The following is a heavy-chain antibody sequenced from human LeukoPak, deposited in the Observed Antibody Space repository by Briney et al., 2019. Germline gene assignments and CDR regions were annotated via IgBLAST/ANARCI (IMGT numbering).Heavy chain of an antibody. J-gene: IGHJ4*02. Sequence: GASVKVSCKASEATFTDYYIHWVRQAPGQGLEWMGWINPNSGATNYAQKFQGRVTMTRDTSISTAYMELSTLRSDDTAVYYCATASGRISPIDYWGQGALVTVSS. CDR1: EATFTDYY. CDR2: INPNSGAT. V-gene: IGHV1-2*02. CDR3: ATASGRISPIDY. D-gene: IGHD3-10*01.